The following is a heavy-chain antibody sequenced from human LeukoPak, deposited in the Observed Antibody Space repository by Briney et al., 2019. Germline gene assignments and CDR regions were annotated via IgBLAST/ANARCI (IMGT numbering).Heavy chain of an antibody. CDR3: ARPRGTMVRGGPSFDY. D-gene: IGHD3-10*01. CDR2: IYPGDSDT. V-gene: IGHV5-51*01. CDR1: GYSFTSYW. J-gene: IGHJ4*02. Sequence: GESLKISCKGSGYSFTSYWIGWVRPMPGKGLEWMGIIYPGDSDTRYSPSFQGQVTISADKSISTAYLQWSSLKASDTAMYYCARPRGTMVRGGPSFDYWGQGILVAVSS.